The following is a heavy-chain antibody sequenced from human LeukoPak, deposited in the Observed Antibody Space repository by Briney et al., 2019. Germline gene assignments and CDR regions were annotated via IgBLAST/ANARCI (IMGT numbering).Heavy chain of an antibody. D-gene: IGHD6-19*01. CDR2: IYHSGST. CDR3: ARVQWLPLDVFNF. Sequence: PSETLSLTCTVSGGSISSFYWSWIRQSPGKGLEWIGYIYHSGSTNYNPSLKSRVTISVDTSKNQFSLKLSSVTAADTAIYYCARVQWLPLDVFNFWGQGTMVTVSS. V-gene: IGHV4-59*01. CDR1: GGSISSFY. J-gene: IGHJ3*01.